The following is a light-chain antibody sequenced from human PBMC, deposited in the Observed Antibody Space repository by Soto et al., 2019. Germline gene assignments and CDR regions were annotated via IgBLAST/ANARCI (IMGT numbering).Light chain of an antibody. CDR1: QTISSW. CDR3: QQYNDYSAWT. Sequence: DIQMTQSPSPLSGSVGDRVTITCRSSQTISSWLAWYQQKPGKAPKLLIYKASTLQNGVPSRFSGTESGTEFTLTISSLRPDDFATYYCQQYNDYSAWTLGQGTKVDIK. J-gene: IGKJ1*01. CDR2: KAS. V-gene: IGKV1-5*03.